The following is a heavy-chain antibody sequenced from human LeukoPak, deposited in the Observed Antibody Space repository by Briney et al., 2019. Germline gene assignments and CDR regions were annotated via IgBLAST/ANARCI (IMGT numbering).Heavy chain of an antibody. CDR1: GFTFNNYA. J-gene: IGHJ4*02. CDR3: AKQWVDC. V-gene: IGHV3-23*01. D-gene: IGHD1-26*01. Sequence: GGSLRLSCAASGFTFNNYAMNWVRQAPGKGLEWVSAISERGDKTHYADSVKGRFTISRDNSQNTLYLQMNSLRAEDTALYYCAKQWVDCWGQGTLVTVSS. CDR2: ISERGDKT.